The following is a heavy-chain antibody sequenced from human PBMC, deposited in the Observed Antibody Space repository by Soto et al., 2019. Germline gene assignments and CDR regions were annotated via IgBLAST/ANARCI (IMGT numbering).Heavy chain of an antibody. Sequence: PGGSLRLSCTASGFTFSSYAMHWVRQAPGKGLEWVAVISYDGSNKYYADSVKGRFTISRDNSKNTLYLQMNSLRAEDTAVYYCARVAIAAAGYYYYGMDVWGQGTTVTVSS. J-gene: IGHJ6*02. D-gene: IGHD6-13*01. CDR2: ISYDGSNK. V-gene: IGHV3-30-3*01. CDR1: GFTFSSYA. CDR3: ARVAIAAAGYYYYGMDV.